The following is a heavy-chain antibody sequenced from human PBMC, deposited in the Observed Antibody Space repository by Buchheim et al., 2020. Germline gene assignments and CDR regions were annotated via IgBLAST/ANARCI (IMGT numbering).Heavy chain of an antibody. CDR3: SRDPPDSGWSHDH. V-gene: IGHV3-33*01. Sequence: QVQLLESGGGVVQPGGSLRLSCAASGFTFRTHAMNWVRQAPGKGLQWVAMIWSDETTTFYADSVKGRFTISRDNSKNTVYLQIIRLTVEDTAVYYCSRDPPDSGWSHDHWGQGTL. J-gene: IGHJ4*02. CDR2: IWSDETTT. D-gene: IGHD6-19*01. CDR1: GFTFRTHA.